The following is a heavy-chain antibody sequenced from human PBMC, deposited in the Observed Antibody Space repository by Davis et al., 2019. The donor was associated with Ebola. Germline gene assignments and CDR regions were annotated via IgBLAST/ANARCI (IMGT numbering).Heavy chain of an antibody. CDR2: IYDGGNA. Sequence: GSLRLSCAASGFTFSTYAMTWIRQSPGKGLEWIGYIYDGGNAYYSPSLKSRVTISLGTSKNHFSLNLTSVTAADTGVYYCASCRQGGCWYFGMDVWGQGTTVTVSS. CDR3: ASCRQGGCWYFGMDV. D-gene: IGHD6-19*01. CDR1: GFTFSTYA. J-gene: IGHJ6*02. V-gene: IGHV4-59*08.